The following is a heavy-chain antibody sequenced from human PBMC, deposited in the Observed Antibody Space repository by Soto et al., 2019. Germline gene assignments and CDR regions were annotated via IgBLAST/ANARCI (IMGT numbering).Heavy chain of an antibody. V-gene: IGHV3-13*01. CDR1: GFTFSSYD. Sequence: EVQLVESGGGLVQPGGSLRLSCAASGFTFSSYDMHWVRQATGKGLEWVSAIGTAGDTYYPGSVKGRFTISRENAKNSLYLQMNSLRAGDTAVYYCARGNMELGGNWFDPWGQGTLVTVSS. CDR3: ARGNMELGGNWFDP. D-gene: IGHD1-26*01. J-gene: IGHJ5*02. CDR2: IGTAGDT.